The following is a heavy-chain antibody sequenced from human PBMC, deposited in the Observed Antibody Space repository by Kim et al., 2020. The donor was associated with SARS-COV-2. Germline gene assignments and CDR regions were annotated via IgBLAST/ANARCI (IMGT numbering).Heavy chain of an antibody. Sequence: GGSLRLSCAASGFTFSSYAMSWVRQAPGKGLEWVSAISGSGASIYYADSVKGRITISRDNSKNTLYLQMNSLRAEDTAVYYCAKHNFPMVRGVITYYFDYWGQGTLVTVSS. CDR3: AKHNFPMVRGVITYYFDY. CDR2: ISGSGASI. J-gene: IGHJ4*02. CDR1: GFTFSSYA. V-gene: IGHV3-23*01. D-gene: IGHD3-10*01.